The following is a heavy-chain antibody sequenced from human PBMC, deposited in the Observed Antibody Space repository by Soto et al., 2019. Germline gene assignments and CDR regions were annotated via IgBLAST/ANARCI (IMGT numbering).Heavy chain of an antibody. D-gene: IGHD3-16*01. CDR3: ALRGWGYYYYGMDV. CDR2: ISAYNGNT. Sequence: QVQLVQSGAEVKKPGASVKVSCKASGYTFTSYGISWVRQAPGQGLEWMGWISAYNGNTNYAQKLQGRVTMTTDTATSTAYMALRSLRSTDTAVDYCALRGWGYYYYGMDVWGQGTTVNVSS. J-gene: IGHJ6*02. CDR1: GYTFTSYG. V-gene: IGHV1-18*01.